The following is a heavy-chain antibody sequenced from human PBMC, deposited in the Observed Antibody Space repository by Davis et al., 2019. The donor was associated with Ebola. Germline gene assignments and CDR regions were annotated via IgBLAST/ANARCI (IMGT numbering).Heavy chain of an antibody. Sequence: MPGGSLRLSCAVYGGSFSGHYWSWIRQPPGKGLEWIGEINHSGSTNYNPSLKSRVTISVDTSKNQFPLKLSSVTAADTAVYYCARGRGSGWLGGRVYGMDVWGQGTTVTVSS. V-gene: IGHV4-34*01. J-gene: IGHJ6*02. D-gene: IGHD6-19*01. CDR3: ARGRGSGWLGGRVYGMDV. CDR1: GGSFSGHY. CDR2: INHSGST.